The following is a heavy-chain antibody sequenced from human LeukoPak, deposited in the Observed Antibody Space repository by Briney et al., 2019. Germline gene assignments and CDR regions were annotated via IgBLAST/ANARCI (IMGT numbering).Heavy chain of an antibody. CDR1: GYTFGDDG. V-gene: IGHV3-49*03. D-gene: IGHD4-17*01. CDR3: ARGLHDYGDSNYYFDQ. J-gene: IGHJ4*02. CDR2: IRKKAYGETT. Sequence: GGSLRLSCTASGYTFGDDGWSWFRLAPGKGLEFICLIRKKAYGETTEYAASVRGRFTISRDDAKSIAYLQMNSLKTEDTALYYCARGLHDYGDSNYYFDQWGQGTLVTVSS.